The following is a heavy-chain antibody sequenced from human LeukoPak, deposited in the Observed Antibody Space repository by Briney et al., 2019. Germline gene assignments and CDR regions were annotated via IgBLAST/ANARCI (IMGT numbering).Heavy chain of an antibody. Sequence: ASVKVSCKASGYTFTGYYVHWVRQAPGQGLEWMGWINPNSGGTNYAQKFQGRVTMTRDTSISTAYMELSRLRSDDTAVYYCARDLVDTSGSYYYYYYMDVWGKGTTVTVSS. J-gene: IGHJ6*03. CDR1: GYTFTGYY. CDR3: ARDLVDTSGSYYYYYYMDV. V-gene: IGHV1-2*02. D-gene: IGHD1-26*01. CDR2: INPNSGGT.